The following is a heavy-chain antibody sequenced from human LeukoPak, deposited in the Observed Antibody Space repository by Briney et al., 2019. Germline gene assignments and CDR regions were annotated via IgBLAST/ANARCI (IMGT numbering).Heavy chain of an antibody. D-gene: IGHD3-3*01. J-gene: IGHJ4*02. CDR1: GGSISNGAYY. CDR2: IYSTGVT. CDR3: ARIGSHNDFWSGYSH. V-gene: IGHV4-61*02. Sequence: PSQTLSLTCTVSGGSISNGAYYWRWIRQPAGKTLEWIGRIYSTGVTDYSPSFKSRVSMSLDTSRNHFSLKLRSVTAADTAMYYCARIGSHNDFWSGYSHWGQGTLVAVSS.